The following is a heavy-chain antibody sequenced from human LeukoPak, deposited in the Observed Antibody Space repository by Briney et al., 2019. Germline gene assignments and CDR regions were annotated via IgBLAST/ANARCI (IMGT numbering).Heavy chain of an antibody. D-gene: IGHD3-10*01. CDR1: GFTFSSYA. J-gene: IGHJ5*02. CDR2: ISANGDRT. CDR3: AKDGEVLSWFDP. Sequence: PGGSLRLSCAASGFTFSSYAMSWVRQAPGRGLEWVSAISANGDRTYYADSVKGRFTISRDNSKNTLYLQMNSLRAEDTAVYSCAKDGEVLSWFDPWGQGTLVTVSS. V-gene: IGHV3-23*01.